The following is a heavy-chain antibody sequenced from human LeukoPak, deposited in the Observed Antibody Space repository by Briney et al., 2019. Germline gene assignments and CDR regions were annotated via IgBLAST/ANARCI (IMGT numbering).Heavy chain of an antibody. CDR2: INPSSGGT. CDR3: ARAGVWDYSDSSGYHNAAFDI. J-gene: IGHJ3*02. D-gene: IGHD3-22*01. CDR1: GYTFTSYG. V-gene: IGHV1-2*02. Sequence: GASVKVSCEASGYTFTSYGISWVRQAPGQGLEWMGWINPSSGGTNYAQKFQGRVTVTRDTSISTAYMDLSRLRSDDTAVYYCARAGVWDYSDSSGYHNAAFDIWGQGTMVTVSS.